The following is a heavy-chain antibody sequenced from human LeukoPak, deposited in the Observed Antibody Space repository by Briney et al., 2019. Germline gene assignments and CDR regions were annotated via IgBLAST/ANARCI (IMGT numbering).Heavy chain of an antibody. CDR3: ARDTCGRDCYGLFDP. D-gene: IGHD2-21*02. J-gene: IGHJ5*02. Sequence: GGSLRLSCTASGFNFISSDMNWVRQAPGKGLEWVSYISSSSSIIYYADSVRGRFTISRDNAKNSLFLQMNSLRAEDTAVYYCARDTCGRDCYGLFDPWGQGTLVTVSS. V-gene: IGHV3-48*04. CDR1: GFNFISSD. CDR2: ISSSSSII.